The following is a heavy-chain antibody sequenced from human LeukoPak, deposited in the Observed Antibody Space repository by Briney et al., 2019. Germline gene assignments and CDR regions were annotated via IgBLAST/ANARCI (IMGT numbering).Heavy chain of an antibody. D-gene: IGHD3-22*01. CDR2: INPNSGGT. Sequence: ASVKVSCKASGYTFTGYYMHWVRQAPGQGLEWMGWINPNSGGTNYAQKFQGRVTMTRDTSISTAYMELSRLRSDDTAVYYCARDLYCYDSSGYVDYWGQGTLVTVSS. V-gene: IGHV1-2*02. CDR1: GYTFTGYY. J-gene: IGHJ4*02. CDR3: ARDLYCYDSSGYVDY.